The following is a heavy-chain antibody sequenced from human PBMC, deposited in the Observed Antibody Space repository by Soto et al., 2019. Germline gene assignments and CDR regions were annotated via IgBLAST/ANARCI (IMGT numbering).Heavy chain of an antibody. V-gene: IGHV3-21*01. Sequence: EVQLVESGGGLVKPGGSLRLSCAVSGFIFSRYSMNWVRQAPGKGLEWVSSIGTSGSYIYDTDSVKDRFTISRDNTKDSLYLQMNSLRAEDTAIYYCARGSAFIGLDYWGQGTPVTVSS. CDR1: GFIFSRYS. J-gene: IGHJ4*02. D-gene: IGHD1-26*01. CDR3: ARGSAFIGLDY. CDR2: IGTSGSYI.